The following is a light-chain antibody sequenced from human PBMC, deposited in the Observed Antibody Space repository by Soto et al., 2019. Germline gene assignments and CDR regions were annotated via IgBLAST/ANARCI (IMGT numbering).Light chain of an antibody. V-gene: IGKV1-5*01. CDR3: QQYNSYSPET. Sequence: DIQMTQFPSTLFASVGDRVTITCRASQSISRWLAWYQQKPGKAPKLLIYDASNLEKGVPSRFSGRGSGTEFTLTISSLQPDDFATHFCQQYNSYSPETFGQGTKVEI. J-gene: IGKJ1*01. CDR2: DAS. CDR1: QSISRW.